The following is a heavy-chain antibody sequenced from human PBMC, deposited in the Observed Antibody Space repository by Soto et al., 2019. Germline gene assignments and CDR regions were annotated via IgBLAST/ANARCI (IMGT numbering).Heavy chain of an antibody. CDR3: ARVAYCGGDCYRGFDP. J-gene: IGHJ5*02. CDR1: GGSISSGGYS. CDR2: IYHSGST. V-gene: IGHV4-30-2*01. Sequence: SETLSLTCAVSGGSISSGGYSWSWSRQPPGKGLEWIGYIYHSGSTYYNPSLKSRVTISVDRSKNQFSLKLSSVTAADTAVYYCARVAYCGGDCYRGFDPWGQGTLVTVSS. D-gene: IGHD2-21*02.